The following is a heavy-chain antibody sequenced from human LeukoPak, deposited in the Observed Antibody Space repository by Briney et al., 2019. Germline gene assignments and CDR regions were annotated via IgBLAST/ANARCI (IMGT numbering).Heavy chain of an antibody. V-gene: IGHV3-23*01. Sequence: GGSLRLSCAASGFTFSNYAMSGVRQAPGKGLEWVSSISGSGGSTYYADSVKGRFTISRDNSKNTLYLQMNSLRAEDTAVHYCARYDKVWRNFDYWGQGALVTVSS. CDR3: ARYDKVWRNFDY. J-gene: IGHJ4*02. CDR2: ISGSGGST. CDR1: GFTFSNYA. D-gene: IGHD3-16*01.